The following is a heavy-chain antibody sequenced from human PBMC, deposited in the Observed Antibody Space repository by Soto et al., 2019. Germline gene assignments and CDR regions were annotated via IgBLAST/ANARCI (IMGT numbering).Heavy chain of an antibody. CDR2: IIPILGIA. Sequence: QVQLVQSGAEVKKPGSSVKVSCKASGGTFSSYTISWVRQAPGQGLEWMGRIIPILGIANYAQKCQVRVTIAADKPPRTADMELGSLRSEDTAVYYCAMGYCSATSCYKDYWGPGALVTVSS. J-gene: IGHJ4*02. CDR3: AMGYCSATSCYKDY. CDR1: GGTFSSYT. D-gene: IGHD2-2*02. V-gene: IGHV1-69*02.